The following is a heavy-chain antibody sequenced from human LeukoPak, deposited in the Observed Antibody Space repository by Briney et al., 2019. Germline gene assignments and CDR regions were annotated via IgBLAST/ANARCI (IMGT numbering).Heavy chain of an antibody. CDR3: ARARSGSYLYGY. D-gene: IGHD1-26*01. CDR1: GYTFTVYY. Sequence: ASVKVSFKSSGYTFTVYYMHWVRQAPGQGLEWMGWINPNSGGTNYAQKFQGRVTMTRDTSISTAYMELSGLRSDDTAVYYCARARSGSYLYGYWGQGTLVTVSS. V-gene: IGHV1-2*02. CDR2: INPNSGGT. J-gene: IGHJ4*02.